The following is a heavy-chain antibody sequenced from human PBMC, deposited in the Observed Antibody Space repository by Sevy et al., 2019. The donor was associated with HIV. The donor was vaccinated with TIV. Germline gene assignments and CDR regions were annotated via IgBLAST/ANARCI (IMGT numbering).Heavy chain of an antibody. V-gene: IGHV3-23*01. J-gene: IGHJ6*02. CDR2: ISHSGDGT. Sequence: GGSLRLSCAASGFTFSSYAMSWVRQAPGKGLEWVSAISHSGDGTYYADSVKGRFTISRDNSKNTLYLEMNSLRAEDTAVYYCAKGTLVVPTVIYYYYGMSVWGQGTTVTVPS. D-gene: IGHD2-2*02. CDR3: AKGTLVVPTVIYYYYGMSV. CDR1: GFTFSSYA.